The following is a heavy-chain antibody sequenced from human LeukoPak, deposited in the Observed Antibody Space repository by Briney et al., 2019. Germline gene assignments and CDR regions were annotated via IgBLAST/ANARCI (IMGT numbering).Heavy chain of an antibody. CDR2: INHSGST. J-gene: IGHJ5*02. V-gene: IGHV4-34*01. CDR1: GGSFSGYY. CDR3: ARDSGTTGEVKFDP. D-gene: IGHD3-10*01. Sequence: SETLSLTCAVYGGSFSGYYWTCIRQPPGKGLEWIGEINHSGSTNYNPSLKSRVTISVDTSKNQFSLKLSSVTAADTAVYYCARDSGTTGEVKFDPWGQGMLVTVSS.